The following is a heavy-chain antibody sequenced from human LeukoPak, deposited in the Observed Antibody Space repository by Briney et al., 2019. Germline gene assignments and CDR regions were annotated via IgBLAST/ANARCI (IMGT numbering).Heavy chain of an antibody. J-gene: IGHJ4*02. CDR3: ARMAMDPAMVTNFFDL. CDR2: IHPSGGST. V-gene: IGHV1-46*01. D-gene: IGHD5-18*01. CDR1: GYTFTNYY. Sequence: GASVKISCMASGYTFTNYYMHWVRQAPGQGLEWMGVIHPSGGSTTYAQKFQGRVTLTKDTATSTVYIELSSLRSDDTAVFYCARMAMDPAMVTNFFDLWGQGTLLTVSA.